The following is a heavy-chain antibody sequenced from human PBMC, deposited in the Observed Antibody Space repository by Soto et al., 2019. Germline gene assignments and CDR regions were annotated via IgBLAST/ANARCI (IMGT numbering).Heavy chain of an antibody. J-gene: IGHJ5*02. V-gene: IGHV3-23*01. Sequence: PXGSRRLSCAASGFIFENFGMSWVRQAPGKGLEWISSISGSGFKKYYADSVKGRFTISRDNSKSTVYLELDNLSAEDTAVYHCAKNQGVELVPLATVDWFDPWGQGSVVTVSS. CDR1: GFIFENFG. D-gene: IGHD1-26*01. CDR2: ISGSGFKK. CDR3: AKNQGVELVPLATVDWFDP.